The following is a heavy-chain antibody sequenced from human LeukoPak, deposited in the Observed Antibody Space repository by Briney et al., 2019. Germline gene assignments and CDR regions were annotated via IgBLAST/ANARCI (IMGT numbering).Heavy chain of an antibody. CDR2: ISGSGGST. CDR1: GFTFRSYG. J-gene: IGHJ6*03. CDR3: ARDSGIAARPYYMDV. Sequence: GGTLRLSCAASGFTFRSYGMSWVRQAPGKGLEWVSAISGSGGSTYYADSVKGRFTISRDNAKNSLYLQMNSLRAEDTAVYYCARDSGIAARPYYMDVWGKGTTATVSS. D-gene: IGHD6-6*01. V-gene: IGHV3-23*01.